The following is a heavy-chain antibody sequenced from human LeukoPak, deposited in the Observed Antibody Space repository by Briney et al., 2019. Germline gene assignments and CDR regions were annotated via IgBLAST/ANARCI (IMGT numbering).Heavy chain of an antibody. CDR3: ARGLTRSSSRRYDAFDI. D-gene: IGHD6-6*01. Sequence: SETLSLTCAVYGGSFSGYYWSWLRQPPGKGLEWIGEINHSGSTNYNPSLKSRVTISVDTSKNQFSLKLSSVTAADTAVYYCARGLTRSSSRRYDAFDIWGQGTMVTVSS. J-gene: IGHJ3*02. V-gene: IGHV4-34*01. CDR1: GGSFSGYY. CDR2: INHSGST.